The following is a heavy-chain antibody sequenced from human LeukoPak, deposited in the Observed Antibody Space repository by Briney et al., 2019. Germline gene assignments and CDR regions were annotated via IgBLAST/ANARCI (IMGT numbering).Heavy chain of an antibody. Sequence: SETLSLTCTVSGDSISTYSWTWIRQPPGKGLECIGYISYSGSTNFNPPLQSRVTMSVATSKNQFSLKLNSVTAADTAVYYCAKAMSSAWNFDLWGRGTLVTVSS. J-gene: IGHJ2*01. CDR1: GDSISTYS. V-gene: IGHV4-59*01. CDR3: AKAMSSAWNFDL. CDR2: ISYSGST. D-gene: IGHD3-10*01.